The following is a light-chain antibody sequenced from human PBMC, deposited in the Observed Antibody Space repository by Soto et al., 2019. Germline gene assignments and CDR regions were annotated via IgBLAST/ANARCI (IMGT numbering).Light chain of an antibody. V-gene: IGLV1-40*01. CDR2: GNN. CDR3: QSYDTSLSGSV. Sequence: QSVLTQPASVSGSLGQSITISCTGSSSNIGAGYGVHWYQQFPDTAPKLLIYGNNNRPSGVPDRFSGSKSGTSASLAITGLQAEDEADYYCQSYDTSLSGSVFGGGTKVTVL. CDR1: SSNIGAGYG. J-gene: IGLJ2*01.